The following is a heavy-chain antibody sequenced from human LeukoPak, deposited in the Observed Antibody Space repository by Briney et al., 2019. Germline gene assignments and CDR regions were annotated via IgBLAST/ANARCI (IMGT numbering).Heavy chain of an antibody. D-gene: IGHD3-3*01. CDR3: TTSLGYYDFWSGYPRGHH. V-gene: IGHV3-30*04. CDR1: GFTFSSYA. CDR2: ISYDGSNK. J-gene: IGHJ5*02. Sequence: GGSLRLSCAASGFTFSSYAMHWVRQAPGKGLEWVAVISYDGSNKYYADSVKGRFTISRDNSKNTLYLQMNSLKTEDTAVYYCTTSLGYYDFWSGYPRGHHWGQGTLVTVSS.